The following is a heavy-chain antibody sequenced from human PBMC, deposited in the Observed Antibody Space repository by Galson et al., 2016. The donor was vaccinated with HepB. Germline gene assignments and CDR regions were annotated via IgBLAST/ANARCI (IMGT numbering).Heavy chain of an antibody. CDR1: GFTFKYHA. D-gene: IGHD2-2*01. CDR2: ISDGGTA. CDR3: ARVSGPWVGVPAAKVYFDF. Sequence: SLRLSCAASGFTFKYHAMSWVRQAPGSGLEWVAVISDGGTAHYADSVKGRFTISRGNSKNTVYLQMDSLRAEDRAEYYCARVSGPWVGVPAAKVYFDFWGQGTLVIFSS. V-gene: IGHV3-23*01. J-gene: IGHJ4*02.